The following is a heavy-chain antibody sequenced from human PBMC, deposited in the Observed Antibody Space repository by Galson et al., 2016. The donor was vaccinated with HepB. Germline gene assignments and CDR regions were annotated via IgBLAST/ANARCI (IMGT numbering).Heavy chain of an antibody. Sequence: SLRLSCAGSGFTFSTYWMNWVRQAPGKGLEWVANIKPDGSEKYYVDSVKGRFAISRDDAKNTLYLQMNTLRVEDTAVYYCTRETRWYFDLWGRGTLLTVSS. J-gene: IGHJ2*01. CDR1: GFTFSTYW. CDR2: IKPDGSEK. CDR3: TRETRWYFDL. V-gene: IGHV3-7*01.